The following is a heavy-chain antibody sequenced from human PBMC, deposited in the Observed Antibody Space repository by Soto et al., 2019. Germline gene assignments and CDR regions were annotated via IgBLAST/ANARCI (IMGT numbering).Heavy chain of an antibody. J-gene: IGHJ4*02. Sequence: SETLSLTCTVSGGSISSRGSMSGRSFYWGWMRQPPGKGLEWIASISHSDGSFYNSSLKSRVTISVDTSKNQFSLKLSSVTAADTAVYYCARGLTYYYDSSGYYAYFDYWGQGTLVTVSS. CDR1: GGSISSRGSMSGRSFY. CDR3: ARGLTYYYDSSGYYAYFDY. V-gene: IGHV4-39*01. CDR2: ISHSDGS. D-gene: IGHD3-22*01.